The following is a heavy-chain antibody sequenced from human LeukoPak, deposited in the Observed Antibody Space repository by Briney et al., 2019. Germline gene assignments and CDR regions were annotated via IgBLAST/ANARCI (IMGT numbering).Heavy chain of an antibody. Sequence: GGSLRLSCSASGFTFDDYAMHCVRQAPGKGLEWVSLISGDGGSTYYADSVKGRFTISRDNSKNSLYLQMNSLRTEDTALYYCAKENYYGSGSQYYYYGMDVWGQGTTVTVSS. V-gene: IGHV3-43*02. J-gene: IGHJ6*02. CDR3: AKENYYGSGSQYYYYGMDV. CDR1: GFTFDDYA. D-gene: IGHD3-10*01. CDR2: ISGDGGST.